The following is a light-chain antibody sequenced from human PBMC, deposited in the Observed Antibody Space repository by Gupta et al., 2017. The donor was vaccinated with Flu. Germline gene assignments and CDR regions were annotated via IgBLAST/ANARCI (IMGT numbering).Light chain of an antibody. CDR2: KGS. J-gene: IGKJ4*02. Sequence: PSTRAASVGDRVSITCRASENITSWLAWYQQKPGKAPNFVIYKGSGLQGGVPSRFSGSGSGTXFTLTIXSLQPDDFATYYCQHWSYDSSTFGXGTMVE. V-gene: IGKV1-5*03. CDR1: ENITSW. CDR3: QHWSYDSST.